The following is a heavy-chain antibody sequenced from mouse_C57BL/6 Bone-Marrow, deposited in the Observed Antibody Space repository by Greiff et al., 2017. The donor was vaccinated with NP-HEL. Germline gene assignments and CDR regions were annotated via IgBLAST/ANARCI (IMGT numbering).Heavy chain of an antibody. CDR1: GYSITSGYD. CDR2: ISYSGST. D-gene: IGHD1-1*01. V-gene: IGHV3-1*01. Sequence: VQLQQSGPGMVKPSQSLSLTCTVTGYSITSGYDWHWIRHFPGNKLEWMGYISYSGSTNYNPSLKSRISITHDTSKNHFFLKLNSVTTEDTATYYCARGTLRYGSSYFDYWGQGTTLTVSS. J-gene: IGHJ2*01. CDR3: ARGTLRYGSSYFDY.